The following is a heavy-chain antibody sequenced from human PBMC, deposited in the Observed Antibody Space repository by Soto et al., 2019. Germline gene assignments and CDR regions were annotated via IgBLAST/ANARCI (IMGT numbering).Heavy chain of an antibody. V-gene: IGHV3-30*18. CDR1: GFTFSSYG. CDR3: AKDHTRYSSSWYSYYYYYYGMDV. CDR2: ISYDGSNK. J-gene: IGHJ6*02. D-gene: IGHD6-13*01. Sequence: LRLSCAASGFTFSSYGMHWVRQAPGKGLEWVAVISYDGSNKYYADSVKGRFTISRDNSKNTLYLQMNSLRAEDTAVYYCAKDHTRYSSSWYSYYYYYYGMDVWGQGTTVTVSS.